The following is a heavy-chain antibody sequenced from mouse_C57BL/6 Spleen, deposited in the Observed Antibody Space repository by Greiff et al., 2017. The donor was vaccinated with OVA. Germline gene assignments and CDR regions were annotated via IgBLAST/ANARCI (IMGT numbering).Heavy chain of an antibody. CDR1: GYTFTSYW. J-gene: IGHJ2*01. Sequence: VKLKQPGAELVKPGASVKLSCKASGYTFTSYWMHWVKQRPGQGLEWIGMIHPNSGSTNYNEKFKSKATLTVDKSSSTAYMPLSSLTSADSAVYYCARDVTYYFDYWGQGTTLTVSS. V-gene: IGHV1-64*01. CDR3: ARDVTYYFDY. CDR2: IHPNSGST. D-gene: IGHD2-12*01.